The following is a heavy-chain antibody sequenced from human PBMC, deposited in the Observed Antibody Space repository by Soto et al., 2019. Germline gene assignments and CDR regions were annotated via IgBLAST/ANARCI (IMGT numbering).Heavy chain of an antibody. D-gene: IGHD3-22*01. CDR1: GFTFSSYW. CDR3: ARDHLDRYYDSSGPMDAFDI. V-gene: IGHV3-7*01. Sequence: EVQLVESGRGLVQPGGSLRLSCAASGFTFSSYWMSRVRQAPGKGLEWVANIKQDGSEKYYVDSVKGRFTISRDNAKNSLYLQMNSLRAEDTAVYYCARDHLDRYYDSSGPMDAFDIWGQGTMVTVSS. J-gene: IGHJ3*02. CDR2: IKQDGSEK.